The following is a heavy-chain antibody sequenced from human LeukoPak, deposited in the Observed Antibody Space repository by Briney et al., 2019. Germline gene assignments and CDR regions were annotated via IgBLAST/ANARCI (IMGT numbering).Heavy chain of an antibody. Sequence: GGSLRLSCAASGFSFSDYYMSWIRQSPGKGLEWIAYISGSGTSIFDADFVKGRFSISRDNAKNTLYLQMNTLRPEDTAIYYCARELLELSGLGNCDSWGQGTLVTVSS. CDR1: GFSFSDYY. CDR3: ARELLELSGLGNCDS. V-gene: IGHV3-11*01. D-gene: IGHD3-16*01. CDR2: ISGSGTSI. J-gene: IGHJ4*02.